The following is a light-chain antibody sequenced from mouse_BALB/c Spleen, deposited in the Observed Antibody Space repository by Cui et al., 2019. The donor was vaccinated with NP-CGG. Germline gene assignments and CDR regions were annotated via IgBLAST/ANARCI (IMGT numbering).Light chain of an antibody. CDR3: ALWYSNHWV. J-gene: IGLJ1*01. CDR1: TGAVTTSNY. Sequence: QAVVTQESALPTSPGETVTLTCRSSTGAVTTSNYANWVQEKPDHLFTGLIGGTNNRVQGVPARFSGSLIGDKAALTITGAQTEDEAIYFCALWYSNHWVFGGGTKLTVL. V-gene: IGLV1*01. CDR2: GTN.